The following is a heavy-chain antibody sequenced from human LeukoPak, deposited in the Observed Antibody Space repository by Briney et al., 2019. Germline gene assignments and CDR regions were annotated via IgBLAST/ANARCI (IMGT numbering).Heavy chain of an antibody. V-gene: IGHV1-18*01. J-gene: IGHJ6*02. CDR3: AREMNPGVSTMVRAPRGANYYYYYGMDV. Sequence: GASVKVSCKASGYTFTSYDINWVRQAPGQGLEWMGWVSAYNGNTNYAQKLQGRVTMTTDTSTSTAYMELRSLRSDDTAVYYCAREMNPGVSTMVRAPRGANYYYYYGMDVWGQGTTVTVSS. CDR2: VSAYNGNT. D-gene: IGHD3-10*01. CDR1: GYTFTSYD.